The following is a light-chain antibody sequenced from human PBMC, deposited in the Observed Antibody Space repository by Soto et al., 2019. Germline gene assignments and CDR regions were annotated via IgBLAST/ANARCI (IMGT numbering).Light chain of an antibody. V-gene: IGLV1-40*01. J-gene: IGLJ3*02. CDR1: NSNLGAGYD. Sequence: QSVLTQPPSVSGAPGQRVTISCPGNNSNLGAGYDVHWYQQLPGAAPKLVVFGNRNRPSGVPERFSGSKSGTSASLAITGLQAEDEADYYCQAYDYSLTAFVFGGGTKVTVL. CDR3: QAYDYSLTAFV. CDR2: GNR.